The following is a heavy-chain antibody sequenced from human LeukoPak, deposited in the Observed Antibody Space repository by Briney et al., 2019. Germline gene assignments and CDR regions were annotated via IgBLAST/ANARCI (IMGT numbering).Heavy chain of an antibody. CDR3: ARGGMKRLLAHAAEHFQH. D-gene: IGHD3-22*01. CDR2: INHSGST. CDR1: GGSFSGYY. J-gene: IGHJ1*01. Sequence: RPSETLSLTCAVYGGSFSGYYWSWIRQPPGKGLEWIGEINHSGSTNYNPSLKSRVTISVDTSKNQFSLKLSSVTAADTAVYYCARGGMKRLLAHAAEHFQHWGQGTLVTVSS. V-gene: IGHV4-34*01.